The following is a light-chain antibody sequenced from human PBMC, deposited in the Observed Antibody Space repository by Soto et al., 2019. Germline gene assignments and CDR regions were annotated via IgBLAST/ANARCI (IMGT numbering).Light chain of an antibody. J-gene: IGKJ2*01. V-gene: IGKV3-15*01. Sequence: EIVMTQSPATLSVSPGEGATLSCRASQSVGSNLAWFQQKPGQAPRLLMYGASTRATGIPARFSGSGSGTEFTLTISSRQPEDFAVYYCQQYNNWNPWYTFGQGTKLEIK. CDR2: GAS. CDR3: QQYNNWNPWYT. CDR1: QSVGSN.